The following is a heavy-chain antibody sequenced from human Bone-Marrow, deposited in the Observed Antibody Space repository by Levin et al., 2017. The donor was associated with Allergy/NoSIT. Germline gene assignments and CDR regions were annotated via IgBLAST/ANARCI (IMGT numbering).Heavy chain of an antibody. Sequence: GGSLRLSCVVSGFTFTSSAMSWVRQSPTKGLEWVSTIIASGTNTYYADSVQGRFTVSGDNSKNTLYLQMNSLRDEDSALYYCAKFYTSGGRYFDSWGQGTLVTVSS. CDR2: IIASGTNT. D-gene: IGHD6-19*01. J-gene: IGHJ4*02. CDR1: GFTFTSSA. V-gene: IGHV3-23*01. CDR3: AKFYTSGGRYFDS.